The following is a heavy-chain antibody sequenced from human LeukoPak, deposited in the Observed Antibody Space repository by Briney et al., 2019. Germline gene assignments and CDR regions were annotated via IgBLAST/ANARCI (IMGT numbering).Heavy chain of an antibody. CDR1: GFTFSSYS. Sequence: PGGSLRLSCAAYGFTFSSYSMNWVRQAPGKGLEWVSSISSSSSYIYYADSVKGRFTISRDNSKNTLYLQMNSLRAEDTAVYYCAREGEARNTFDIWGQGTMVTVSS. J-gene: IGHJ3*02. D-gene: IGHD3-16*01. CDR2: ISSSSSYI. V-gene: IGHV3-21*01. CDR3: AREGEARNTFDI.